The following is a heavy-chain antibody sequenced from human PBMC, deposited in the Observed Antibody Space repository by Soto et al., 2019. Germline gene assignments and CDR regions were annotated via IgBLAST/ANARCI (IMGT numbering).Heavy chain of an antibody. CDR1: GGSISSSNW. D-gene: IGHD3-22*01. J-gene: IGHJ3*02. CDR2: IYHSGST. V-gene: IGHV4-4*02. CDR3: ARFTYYYDSSGSRRAFDI. Sequence: QVQLQESGPGLVKPSGTLSLTCAVSGGSISSSNWWSWVRQPPGKGLEWIGEIYHSGSTNYNPSLKSRVTISVAKSKNQCSLKLSSVTAADTAVYYCARFTYYYDSSGSRRAFDIWGQGTMVTVSS.